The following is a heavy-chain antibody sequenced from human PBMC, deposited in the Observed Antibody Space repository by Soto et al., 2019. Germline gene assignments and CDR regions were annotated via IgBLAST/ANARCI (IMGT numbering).Heavy chain of an antibody. D-gene: IGHD6-13*01. Sequence: GGSLRLSCAASGFTFSSYGMHWVRQAPGKGLECVAVIWYDGSNKYYADSVKGRFTISRDNSKNTLYLQMNSLRAEDTAVYYCARGNQAGDSFDYWGQGTLVTVSS. J-gene: IGHJ4*02. CDR2: IWYDGSNK. CDR1: GFTFSSYG. CDR3: ARGNQAGDSFDY. V-gene: IGHV3-33*01.